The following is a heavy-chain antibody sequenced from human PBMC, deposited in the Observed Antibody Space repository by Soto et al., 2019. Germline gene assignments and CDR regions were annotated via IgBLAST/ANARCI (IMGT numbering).Heavy chain of an antibody. V-gene: IGHV4-30-2*01. CDR3: ARLEDYYDSSGYYKIDAFDI. CDR2: IYHSGST. J-gene: IGHJ3*02. Sequence: PSETLSLTCTVSGGSISSGDYYWSWIRQPPGKGLEWIGYIYHSGSTYYNPSLKSRVTISVDRSKNQFSLKLSSVTAADTAVYYCARLEDYYDSSGYYKIDAFDIWGQGTMVTVSS. D-gene: IGHD3-22*01. CDR1: GGSISSGDYY.